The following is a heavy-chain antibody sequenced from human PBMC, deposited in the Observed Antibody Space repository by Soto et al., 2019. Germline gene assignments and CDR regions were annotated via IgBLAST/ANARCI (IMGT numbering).Heavy chain of an antibody. D-gene: IGHD3-10*01. CDR3: ARDARARFGETTFDGMDV. CDR1: GYTFTSYG. CDR2: ISAYNGNT. Sequence: QVQLVQSGAEVKKPGASVKVSCKASGYTFTSYGISWVRQAPGQGLEWMGWISAYNGNTNYAQKLQGRVTMTTDTATSTAYMELRSRRSDSTAVYYGARDARARFGETTFDGMDVWGQGTTVTVSS. J-gene: IGHJ6*02. V-gene: IGHV1-18*01.